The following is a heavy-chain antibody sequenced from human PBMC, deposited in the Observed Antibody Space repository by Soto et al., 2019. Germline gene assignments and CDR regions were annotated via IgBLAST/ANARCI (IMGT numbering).Heavy chain of an antibody. CDR3: AKSGSPSGSQFYYHGMDV. J-gene: IGHJ6*02. CDR1: GFTFSNYA. V-gene: IGHV3-23*01. D-gene: IGHD6-6*01. Sequence: EVQLLESGGDLVQPGGSLRLSCAASGFTFSNYAMSWVRQAPGKGLEWVSALSGSGARTYYSDSVKGRFTISRDTSNNTLYLQMNSLGAEDTAVYYCAKSGSPSGSQFYYHGMDVWSQGTTVTVSS. CDR2: LSGSGART.